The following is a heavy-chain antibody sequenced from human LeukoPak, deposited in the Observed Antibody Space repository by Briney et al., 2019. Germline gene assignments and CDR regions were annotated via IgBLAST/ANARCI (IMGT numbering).Heavy chain of an antibody. D-gene: IGHD5-18*01. CDR1: GYTLTELS. CDR2: FDPEDGET. Sequence: ASVKVSCKVSGYTLTELSMHWVRQAPGKGLECMGGFDPEDGETIYAQKFQGRVTMTEDTFTDTAYMELSSLRSEDTAVYYCATAGLWLHYFDYWGQGTLVTVSS. V-gene: IGHV1-24*01. J-gene: IGHJ4*02. CDR3: ATAGLWLHYFDY.